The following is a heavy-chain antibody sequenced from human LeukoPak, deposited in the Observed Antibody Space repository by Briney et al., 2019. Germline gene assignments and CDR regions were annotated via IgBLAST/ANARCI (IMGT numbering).Heavy chain of an antibody. CDR2: INTNTGNP. CDR1: GYTFTSYA. Sequence: ASVKVSCKASGYTFTSYAMNWVRQAPGQGLEWMGWINTNTGNPTYAQGFTGRFVFSLDTSVSTAYLQISSLKAEDTAVYYCARVESGYGYGHYYYMDVWGKGTTVTVSS. D-gene: IGHD5-18*01. V-gene: IGHV7-4-1*02. CDR3: ARVESGYGYGHYYYMDV. J-gene: IGHJ6*03.